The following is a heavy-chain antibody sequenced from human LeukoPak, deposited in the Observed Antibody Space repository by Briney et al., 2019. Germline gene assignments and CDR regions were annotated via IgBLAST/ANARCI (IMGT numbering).Heavy chain of an antibody. J-gene: IGHJ5*02. V-gene: IGHV4-34*01. CDR1: GGSFSGYY. CDR3: ARRGSFNWFDP. CDR2: INHSGST. Sequence: SETLSLTCAVYGGSFSGYYWSWIRQPPGKGLEWIGEINHSGSTNYNPSLKSRVTISVDTSKNQFSLKLSSVTAADTAVYYCARRGSFNWFDPWGQGTLVTVSS. D-gene: IGHD1-26*01.